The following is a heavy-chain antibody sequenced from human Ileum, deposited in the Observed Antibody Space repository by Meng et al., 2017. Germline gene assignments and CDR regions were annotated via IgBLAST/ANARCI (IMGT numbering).Heavy chain of an antibody. CDR3: ERGRRLTQPTDYAFDI. Sequence: GESLKISCAASGFTFSSNYMSWVRQAPGKGLEWVSVIYSGGSTYYADSVKGRFTSSRDNSKNTLYLQMNSLRAEDTAVYYCERGRRLTQPTDYAFDIWGQGTMVTVSS. V-gene: IGHV3-66*02. J-gene: IGHJ3*02. D-gene: IGHD1-1*01. CDR2: IYSGGST. CDR1: GFTFSSNY.